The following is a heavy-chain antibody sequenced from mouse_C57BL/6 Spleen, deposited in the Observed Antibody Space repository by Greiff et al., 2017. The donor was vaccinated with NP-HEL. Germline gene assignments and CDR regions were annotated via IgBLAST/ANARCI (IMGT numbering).Heavy chain of an antibody. J-gene: IGHJ4*01. V-gene: IGHV1-81*01. D-gene: IGHD1-1*01. CDR2: IYPRSGNT. CDR1: GYTFTSYG. Sequence: QVQLKQSGAELARPGASVKLSCKASGYTFTSYGISWVKQRTGQGLEWIGEIYPRSGNTYYNEKFKGKATLTADKSSSTAYMELRSLTSEDSAVYFCARWITTVGENYYAMDYWGQGTSVTVSS. CDR3: ARWITTVGENYYAMDY.